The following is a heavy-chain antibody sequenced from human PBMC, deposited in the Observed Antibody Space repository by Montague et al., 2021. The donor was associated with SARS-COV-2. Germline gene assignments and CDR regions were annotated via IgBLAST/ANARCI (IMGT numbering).Heavy chain of an antibody. D-gene: IGHD3-22*01. CDR1: GFTFSGYA. V-gene: IGHV3-30*04. CDR2: ISHDGINK. Sequence: SLRLSCAASGFTFSGYAMHWVRQAPGKGLEWVAVISHDGINKFYADSVKGRFTISRDNSKNTLYLQMNSLRAEDTAVYYCARGPDDDSQGAFDIWGQGTMVTVSS. J-gene: IGHJ3*02. CDR3: ARGPDDDSQGAFDI.